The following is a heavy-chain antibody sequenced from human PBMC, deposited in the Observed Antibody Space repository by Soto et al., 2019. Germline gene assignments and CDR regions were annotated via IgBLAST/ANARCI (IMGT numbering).Heavy chain of an antibody. CDR1: GYTFTSYG. CDR3: ARDFVPGPQIVVVPAAIIWFDP. D-gene: IGHD2-2*02. V-gene: IGHV1-18*01. Sequence: ASVKVSCKAAGYTFTSYGISWVRQAPGQRLEWMGWISAYNGNTNYAQKLQGRVTMTTDTSTSTAYMELRSLRSDDTAVYYCARDFVPGPQIVVVPAAIIWFDPWGQGTLVTVSS. J-gene: IGHJ5*02. CDR2: ISAYNGNT.